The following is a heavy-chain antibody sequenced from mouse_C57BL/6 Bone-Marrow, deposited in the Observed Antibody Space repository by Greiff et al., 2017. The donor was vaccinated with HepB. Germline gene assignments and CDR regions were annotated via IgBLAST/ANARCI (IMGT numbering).Heavy chain of an antibody. D-gene: IGHD1-1*01. CDR1: GYTFTDYE. CDR2: IDPETGGT. Sequence: VQLQESGAELVRPGASVTLSCKASGYTFTDYEMHWVKQTPVHGLEWIGAIDPETGGTAYNQKFKGKAILTADKSSSTAYMELRSLTSEDSAVYYCTRWTITTVVARYFDVWGTGTTVTVSS. J-gene: IGHJ1*03. V-gene: IGHV1-15*01. CDR3: TRWTITTVVARYFDV.